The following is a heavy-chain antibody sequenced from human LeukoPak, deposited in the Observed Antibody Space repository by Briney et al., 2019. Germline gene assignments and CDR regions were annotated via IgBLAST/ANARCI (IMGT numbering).Heavy chain of an antibody. J-gene: IGHJ4*02. CDR2: IYSGGST. CDR3: ARDPPDYYDSSGYYYEDY. Sequence: GGSLRLSRAASGFTVSSNYMSWVRQAPGKGLEWVSVIYSGGSTYYADSVKGRFTISRDNSKNTLYLQMNSLRAEDTAVYYCARDPPDYYDSSGYYYEDYWGQGTLVTVSS. V-gene: IGHV3-66*01. D-gene: IGHD3-22*01. CDR1: GFTVSSNY.